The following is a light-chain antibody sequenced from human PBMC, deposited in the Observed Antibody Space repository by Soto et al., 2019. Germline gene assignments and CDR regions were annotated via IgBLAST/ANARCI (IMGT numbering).Light chain of an antibody. V-gene: IGLV2-8*01. CDR1: SGDVGGYNY. J-gene: IGLJ2*01. Sequence: QSALTQPPSVSGSPGQSVTISCSGTSGDVGGYNYVSWYQQHPGTAPKLVIYEVSERPSAVPDRFSGSKSGNTASLTISGLQAEDEADYYCCSYAGSSTLDVVFGGGTKLTVL. CDR3: CSYAGSSTLDVV. CDR2: EVS.